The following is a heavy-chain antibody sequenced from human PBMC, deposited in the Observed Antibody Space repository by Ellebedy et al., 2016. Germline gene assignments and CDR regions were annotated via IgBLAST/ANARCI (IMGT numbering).Heavy chain of an antibody. CDR1: GGTFSSYA. V-gene: IGHV1-69*05. CDR2: IIPIFGTA. CDR3: AREKKIVPNWFDP. D-gene: IGHD2/OR15-2a*01. J-gene: IGHJ5*02. Sequence: SVKVSXXASGGTFSSYAISWVRQAPGQGLEWMGGIIPIFGTANYAQKLQGRVTMTTDTSTSTAYMELRSLRSDDTAVYYCAREKKIVPNWFDPWGQGTLVTVSS.